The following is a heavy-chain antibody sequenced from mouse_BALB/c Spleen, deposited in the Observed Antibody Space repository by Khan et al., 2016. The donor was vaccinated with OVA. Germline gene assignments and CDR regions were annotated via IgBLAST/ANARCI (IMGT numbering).Heavy chain of an antibody. D-gene: IGHD2-10*02. CDR1: GYTFTDYI. Sequence: VQLQQSGPELVKPGASVKMSCKASGYTFTDYIINWVKQRTGQGLEWNGDIYPGSDNTYYNEKFKGKATLTADNSSNTVYMQLSSLTSEDSAVYFCARSWYGTFAYWGRVTLVTVSA. V-gene: IGHV1-77*01. J-gene: IGHJ3*01. CDR2: IYPGSDNT. CDR3: ARSWYGTFAY.